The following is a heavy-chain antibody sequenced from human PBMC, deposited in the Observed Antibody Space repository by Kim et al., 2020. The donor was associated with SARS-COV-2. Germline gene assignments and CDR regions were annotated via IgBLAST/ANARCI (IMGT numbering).Heavy chain of an antibody. CDR3: ARDRERIAATHKTSHYYGMDV. V-gene: IGHV3-30-3*01. J-gene: IGHJ6*02. D-gene: IGHD6-13*01. Sequence: GGSLRLSCAASGFTFSSYAMHWVRQAPGKGLEWVAVISYDGSNKYYADSVKGRFTISRDNSKNTLYLQMNSLRAEDTAVYYCARDRERIAATHKTSHYYGMDVWGQGTTVTVSS. CDR2: ISYDGSNK. CDR1: GFTFSSYA.